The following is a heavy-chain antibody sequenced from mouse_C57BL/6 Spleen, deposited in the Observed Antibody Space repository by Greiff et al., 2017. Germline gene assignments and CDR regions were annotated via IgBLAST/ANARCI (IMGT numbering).Heavy chain of an antibody. D-gene: IGHD2-2*01. V-gene: IGHV1-64*01. J-gene: IGHJ2*01. CDR3: ARRGYYGYERNYFDY. CDR1: GYTFTSYW. CDR2: IHPNSGST. Sequence: QVQLKQPGAELVKPGASVKLSCKASGYTFTSYWMHWVKQRPGQGLEWIGMIHPNSGSTNYNEKFKSKATLTVDKSSSTAYMQLSSLTSEDSAVYYCARRGYYGYERNYFDYWGQGTTLTVSS.